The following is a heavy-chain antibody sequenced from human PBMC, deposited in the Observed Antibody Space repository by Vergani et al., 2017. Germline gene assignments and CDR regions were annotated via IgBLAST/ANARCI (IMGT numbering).Heavy chain of an antibody. CDR2: VDPEDGET. CDR1: GYTFTDHY. D-gene: IGHD4-17*01. J-gene: IGHJ6*02. V-gene: IGHV1-69-2*01. CDR3: VTPQTVTKGGMEV. Sequence: EVQLVQSGAEVKKPGATMKISCKVSGYTFTDHYMPWVKQALGKGLEWMGLVDPEDGETMYAEKFKGRVTIAADTSTDTDHLELSSLRSEDTAVYYCVTPQTVTKGGMEVWGQGTMVIVSS.